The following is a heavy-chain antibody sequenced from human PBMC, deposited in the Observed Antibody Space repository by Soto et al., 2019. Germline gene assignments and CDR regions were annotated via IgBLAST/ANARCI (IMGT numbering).Heavy chain of an antibody. Sequence: GGSLRLSCAASGFSFSTNQIDWIRQAPGKAPEWISYISASGGTIYYSDSVKGRFTISRDNAKNSLFLQMNSLRAEDTAVYYCALLRDSWGQGAPVTVSS. D-gene: IGHD2-15*01. J-gene: IGHJ5*01. CDR1: GFSFSTNQ. V-gene: IGHV3-48*03. CDR3: ALLRDS. CDR2: ISASGGTI.